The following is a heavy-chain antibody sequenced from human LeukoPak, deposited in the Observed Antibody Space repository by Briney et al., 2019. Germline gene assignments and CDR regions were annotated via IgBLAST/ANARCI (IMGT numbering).Heavy chain of an antibody. V-gene: IGHV3-7*03. Sequence: GGPLRLSCAASGFTFSNYWMSWVRQAPGKGLEWVAKIKQDGSEEYYVDSVKGRFTISRDNAKNSLFLQMNSLRVEDTAIYYCARGGSYPGCWGQGTLVTVSS. CDR1: GFTFSNYW. CDR2: IKQDGSEE. CDR3: ARGGSYPGC. J-gene: IGHJ4*02. D-gene: IGHD1-26*01.